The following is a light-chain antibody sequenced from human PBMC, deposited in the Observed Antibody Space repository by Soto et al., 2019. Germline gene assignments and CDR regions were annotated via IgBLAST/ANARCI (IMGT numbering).Light chain of an antibody. CDR2: DAS. CDR1: QSVSSY. J-gene: IGKJ5*01. CDR3: QQRSNWPIT. Sequence: EIVLTQSPGTLSSSPGETATLSCRASQSVSSYLAWYQQKPGQAPRLLIYDASNRATGIPARFSGSGSGTDFTLTISSLEPEDFAVYYCQQRSNWPITFGQGTRLEIK. V-gene: IGKV3-11*01.